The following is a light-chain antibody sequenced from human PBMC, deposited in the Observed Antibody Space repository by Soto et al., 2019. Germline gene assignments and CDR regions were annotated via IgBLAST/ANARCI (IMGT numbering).Light chain of an antibody. CDR3: LQYYNFSWT. J-gene: IGKJ1*01. Sequence: AIQMTQSPFSLSASVGYRVTISCRASQDIRTTLAWYQQKPGEAPKLLIFAASNLQSGVPSRFSGSGSVTDFTLAINGLQPEDFATYYCLQYYNFSWTFGPGTKVDIK. CDR1: QDIRTT. CDR2: AAS. V-gene: IGKV1-6*01.